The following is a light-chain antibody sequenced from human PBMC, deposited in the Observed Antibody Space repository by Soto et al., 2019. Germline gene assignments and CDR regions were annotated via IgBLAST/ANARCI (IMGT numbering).Light chain of an antibody. CDR2: DAS. CDR1: QSVTSY. J-gene: IGKJ2*01. Sequence: EIVLTQSPATLSLSPGERATLSCRASQSVTSYLAWYQQKPGQAPRLLIYDASNRATGIPARFSGSGSGTDFTLTISSLEPEDFAVYYSQQRNNLMYTFGQGTKVEIK. V-gene: IGKV3-11*01. CDR3: QQRNNLMYT.